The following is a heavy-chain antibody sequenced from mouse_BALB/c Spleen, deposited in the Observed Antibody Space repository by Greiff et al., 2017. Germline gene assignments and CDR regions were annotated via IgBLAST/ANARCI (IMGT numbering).Heavy chain of an antibody. CDR2: IDTSDSYT. CDR1: GYTFTDYW. CDR3: ARSGPGAMDD. Sequence: QVQLQQPGAELVMPGASVKMSCKASGYTFTDYWMHWVKQRPGQGLEWIGAIDTSDSYTSYNQKFKGKATLTVDESSSTAYMQLSSLTSEDSAVYYCARSGPGAMDDWGQGTSVTVSS. D-gene: IGHD3-1*01. V-gene: IGHV1-69*01. J-gene: IGHJ4*01.